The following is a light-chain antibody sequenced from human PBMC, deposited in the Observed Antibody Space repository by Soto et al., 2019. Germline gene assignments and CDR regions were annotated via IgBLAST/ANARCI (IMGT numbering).Light chain of an antibody. V-gene: IGKV3-20*01. CDR3: QQYNPSPAIT. CDR2: GVS. CDR1: QSVSSNY. Sequence: TVLTQSPGTLSLSPRERATLSCRASQSVSSNYLVWYQQKPGQPPRLLISGVSTRATGIPDRFSGSGSGTDFTLTISRLEPEDVAVYYCQQYNPSPAITFGQGTRVEI. J-gene: IGKJ5*01.